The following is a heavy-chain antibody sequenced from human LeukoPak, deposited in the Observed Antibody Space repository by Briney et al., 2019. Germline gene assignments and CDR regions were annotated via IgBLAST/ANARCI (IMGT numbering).Heavy chain of an antibody. CDR3: ARARQWLLLPEDAFDI. CDR2: INPNSGGT. J-gene: IGHJ3*02. D-gene: IGHD3-22*01. V-gene: IGHV1-2*02. Sequence: GASVKVSCKASGYTSTGYYMHWVRQAPGQGLEWMGWINPNSGGTNYAQKFQGRVTMTRDTSISTAYMELSRLRSDDTAVYYCARARQWLLLPEDAFDIWGQGTMVTVSS. CDR1: GYTSTGYY.